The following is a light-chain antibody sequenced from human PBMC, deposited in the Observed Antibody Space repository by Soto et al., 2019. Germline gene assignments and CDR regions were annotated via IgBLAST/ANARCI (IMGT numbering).Light chain of an antibody. V-gene: IGKV3-15*01. J-gene: IGKJ1*01. Sequence: ERVLAQSPATLSVSPGARVTLACRATQTVGNKLAWYLQRPGQAPRAXIYGASTRATDIPARFSGSGSGTEFTLTITGLKHEDLAVYYCQQDNGSTWTFGLGTKVDI. CDR2: GAS. CDR3: QQDNGSTWT. CDR1: QTVGNK.